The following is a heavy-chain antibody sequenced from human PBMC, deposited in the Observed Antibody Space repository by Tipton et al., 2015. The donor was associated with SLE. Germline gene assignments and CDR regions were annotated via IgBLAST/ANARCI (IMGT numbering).Heavy chain of an antibody. J-gene: IGHJ4*02. CDR3: AKDRYGASGYFES. Sequence: GSLRLSCAASGFTFSNYGMHWVRQAPGRGLEWVAYIRYDGAVKNYADSVKGRFTISKDSSKNTLDLQMNSLRPEDTAVYYCAKDRYGASGYFESWGQGTLVTVSS. CDR1: GFTFSNYG. D-gene: IGHD1-1*01. V-gene: IGHV3-30*02. CDR2: IRYDGAVK.